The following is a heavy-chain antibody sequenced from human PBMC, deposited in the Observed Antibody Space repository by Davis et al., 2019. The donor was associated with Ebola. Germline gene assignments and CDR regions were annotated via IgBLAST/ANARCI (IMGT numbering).Heavy chain of an antibody. V-gene: IGHV3-23*01. J-gene: IGHJ4*02. CDR3: AKAKVVVAANYFDY. CDR1: GFTFSSYA. CDR2: LSGSGGST. Sequence: GESLKISCAASGFTFSSYAMSWVRQAPGKGLEWVSALSGSGGSTYYADSVKGRFTISRDNSKNTLYLQMNSLRAEDTAVYYCAKAKVVVAANYFDYWGQGTLVTVSS. D-gene: IGHD2-15*01.